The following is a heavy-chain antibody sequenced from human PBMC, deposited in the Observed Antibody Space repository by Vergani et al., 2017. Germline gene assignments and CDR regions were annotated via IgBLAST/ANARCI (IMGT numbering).Heavy chain of an antibody. Sequence: QVQLQESGPGLVKPSQTLSLTCTVSGDSISSGGYYWSWIRQHPGKGLEWIGYIYYSGSTYYNPSLKSRVTISVDTSKNQFSLKLSSVTAADTAVYYCARGSFREYYFDYWGQGTLVTVSS. V-gene: IGHV4-31*03. CDR2: IYYSGST. D-gene: IGHD1-26*01. J-gene: IGHJ4*02. CDR3: ARGSFREYYFDY. CDR1: GDSISSGGYY.